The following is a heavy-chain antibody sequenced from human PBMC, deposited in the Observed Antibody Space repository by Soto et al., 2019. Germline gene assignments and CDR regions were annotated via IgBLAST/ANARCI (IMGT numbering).Heavy chain of an antibody. Sequence: QVQLQESGPGLVKPSQTLSLTCTVSGGSISSGDYYWSWIRQPPGKGLEWIGYIYYSGSTYYNPYLKTRVTISVDTSKNQFSLKLSSVTAADTAVYYCARAPLYYYDSSGYFRFDPWGQGTLVTVSS. D-gene: IGHD3-22*01. CDR1: GGSISSGDYY. CDR2: IYYSGST. CDR3: ARAPLYYYDSSGYFRFDP. V-gene: IGHV4-30-4*01. J-gene: IGHJ5*02.